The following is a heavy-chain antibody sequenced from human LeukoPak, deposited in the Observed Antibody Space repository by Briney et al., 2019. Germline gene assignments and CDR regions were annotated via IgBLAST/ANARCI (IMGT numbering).Heavy chain of an antibody. CDR3: ARHITMIPRLFSPLLTPFVY. CDR1: GGTFSSYA. V-gene: IGHV1-69*06. Sequence: SVKVSCKASGGTFSSYAISWVRQAPGQGLERMGGIIPIFGTANYAQKFQGRVTITADKSTSTAYMELSSLRSEDTAVYYCARHITMIPRLFSPLLTPFVYWGQGTLVTVSS. D-gene: IGHD3-22*01. CDR2: IIPIFGTA. J-gene: IGHJ4*02.